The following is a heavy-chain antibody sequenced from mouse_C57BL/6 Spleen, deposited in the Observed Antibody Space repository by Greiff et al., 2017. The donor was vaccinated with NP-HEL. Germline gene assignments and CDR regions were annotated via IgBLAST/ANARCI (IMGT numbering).Heavy chain of an antibody. Sequence: EVQLQQSGTVLARPGASVKMSCKTSGYTFTSYWMHWVKQRPGQGLEWIGAIYPGNSDTSYNQKFKGKATLTAVTSASTAYMELSSLTNEDSAVYYCTRYGYSVDYYAMDYWGQGTSVTVSS. D-gene: IGHD2-2*01. J-gene: IGHJ4*01. CDR2: IYPGNSDT. CDR1: GYTFTSYW. V-gene: IGHV1-5*01. CDR3: TRYGYSVDYYAMDY.